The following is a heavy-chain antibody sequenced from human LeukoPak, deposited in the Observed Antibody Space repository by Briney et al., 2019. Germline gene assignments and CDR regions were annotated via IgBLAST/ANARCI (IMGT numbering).Heavy chain of an antibody. Sequence: GESLRLSCTASGFTFSAYAMMWLRQAPGKGPEWFSAIRGGGGSAFYADSVKGRFTISRDHSKYTLFLQMNSLRAEDTAVYYCARDPNGDYIGAFDMWGPGTMVTVSS. CDR2: IRGGGGSA. V-gene: IGHV3-23*01. D-gene: IGHD4-17*01. CDR3: ARDPNGDYIGAFDM. CDR1: GFTFSAYA. J-gene: IGHJ3*02.